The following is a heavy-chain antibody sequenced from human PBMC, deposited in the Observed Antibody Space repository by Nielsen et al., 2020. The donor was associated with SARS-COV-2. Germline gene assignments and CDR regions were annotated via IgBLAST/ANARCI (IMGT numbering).Heavy chain of an antibody. CDR2: VIPVYGTT. CDR1: GGTFSSYA. CDR3: AREESGGSSSRLNAFDV. Sequence: SVKVSCKASGGTFSSYAISWVRRAPGQGLEWIGGVIPVYGTTNYAQKFQGRVSITADMSTSAAYMELSGLRSDDTALYYCAREESGGSSSRLNAFDVWGQGTMINVSS. V-gene: IGHV1-69*06. J-gene: IGHJ3*01. D-gene: IGHD6-13*01.